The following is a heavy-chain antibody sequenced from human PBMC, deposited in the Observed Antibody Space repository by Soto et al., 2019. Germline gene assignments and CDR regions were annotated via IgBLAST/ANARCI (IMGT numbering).Heavy chain of an antibody. V-gene: IGHV3-15*06. CDR2: IKSKTDGGTT. CDR3: TPDREIGVRPLFDS. Sequence: EVQLVESGGGSVMSGGSLRLSCAASGFTFKKAWMSWARQIPGKGLEWVGHIKSKTDGGTTHYAAPVAGRISISIDDSKDMFYLQMNGLRAEATAVYFCTPDREIGVRPLFDSCGQGTLVTVSP. D-gene: IGHD3-22*01. J-gene: IGHJ4*02. CDR1: GFTFKKAW.